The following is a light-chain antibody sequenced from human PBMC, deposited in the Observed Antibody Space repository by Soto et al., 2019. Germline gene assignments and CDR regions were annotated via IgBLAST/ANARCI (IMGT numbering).Light chain of an antibody. CDR3: TSYAGGNNV. CDR1: SSDVGGYNY. J-gene: IGLJ1*01. V-gene: IGLV2-8*01. Sequence: QPVLTQPPSASGSPGQSVTISCTGTSSDVGGYNYVSWYQQNPGKVPKLMIYEVNKRPSGVPDRFSGSKSGNTASLTVSGLQAEDEADYYCTSYAGGNNVFGTGTQVTVL. CDR2: EVN.